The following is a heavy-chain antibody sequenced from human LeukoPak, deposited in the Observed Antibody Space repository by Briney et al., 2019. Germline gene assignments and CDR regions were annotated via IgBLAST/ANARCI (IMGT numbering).Heavy chain of an antibody. V-gene: IGHV3-11*01. CDR2: ISSSGSTI. CDR3: ARGGDGYFYY. CDR1: GFTFSDYY. J-gene: IGHJ4*02. Sequence: GGSLRLSCAASGFTFSDYYMSWIRQAPGRGLEWGSYISSSGSTIYYADSETGRFTISRENAKNALYVQMDSQRAEDTAVYYCARGGDGYFYYWGQGTLVTVSS. D-gene: IGHD3-22*01.